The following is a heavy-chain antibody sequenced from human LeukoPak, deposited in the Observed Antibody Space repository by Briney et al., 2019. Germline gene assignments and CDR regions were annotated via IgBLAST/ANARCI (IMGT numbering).Heavy chain of an antibody. V-gene: IGHV1-18*01. D-gene: IGHD3-22*01. J-gene: IGHJ4*02. CDR3: ARDSHYYDSSGYSKGGDY. Sequence: ASVKVSCKASGYTFTSYGISWVQQAPGQGLEWMGWISAYNGNTNYAQKLQGRVTMTTDTSTSTAYMELRSLRSDDTAVYYCARDSHYYDSSGYSKGGDYWGQGTLVTVSS. CDR1: GYTFTSYG. CDR2: ISAYNGNT.